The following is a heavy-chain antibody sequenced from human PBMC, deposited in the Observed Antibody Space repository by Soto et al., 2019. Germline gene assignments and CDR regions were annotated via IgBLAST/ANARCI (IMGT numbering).Heavy chain of an antibody. Sequence: SGPTLVNPTGTLTLTCTVSGFSVSNGRMGGSWIRQPPGKALEWLAHIFSNDEKSYSTSLKSRLTISKDTSKSQVVLTMTNMDPVDTATYYCARIPHSSSYAYYFALWGQGTLATFSP. D-gene: IGHD2-2*01. CDR3: ARIPHSSSYAYYFAL. J-gene: IGHJ4*02. CDR1: GFSVSNGRMG. CDR2: IFSNDEK. V-gene: IGHV2-26*01.